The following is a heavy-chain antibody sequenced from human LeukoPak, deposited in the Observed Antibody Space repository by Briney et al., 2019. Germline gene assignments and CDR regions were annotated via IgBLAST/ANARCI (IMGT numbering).Heavy chain of an antibody. D-gene: IGHD2-8*02. J-gene: IGHJ4*02. Sequence: GGSPRLSCAASGFTFRTYWMSWVRQAPGKGLEWVASIKEDGGEKYYVDSVKGRFTISRDNAKNSLYLQMNSLRAEDTAVYYCARGHWYVFYWGQGTLVTVSS. V-gene: IGHV3-7*01. CDR1: GFTFRTYW. CDR2: IKEDGGEK. CDR3: ARGHWYVFY.